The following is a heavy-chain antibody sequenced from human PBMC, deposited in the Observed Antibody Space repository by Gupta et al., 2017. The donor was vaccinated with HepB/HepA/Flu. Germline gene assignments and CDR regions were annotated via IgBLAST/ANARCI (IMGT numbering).Heavy chain of an antibody. Sequence: EVQLVESGGGLVQPGGSLRLSCAASGFTFSSYWMSWVRQAPGKGLEWVANIKQDGSEKYYVDSVKGRFTISRDNAKNSLYLQMNSLRAEDTAVYYCAREINPPSLYYYYYMDVWGKGTTVTVSS. CDR2: IKQDGSEK. CDR3: AREINPPSLYYYYYMDV. D-gene: IGHD1-14*01. J-gene: IGHJ6*03. V-gene: IGHV3-7*01. CDR1: GFTFSSYW.